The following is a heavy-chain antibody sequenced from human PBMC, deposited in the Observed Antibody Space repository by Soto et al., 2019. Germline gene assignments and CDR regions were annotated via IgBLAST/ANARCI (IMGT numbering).Heavy chain of an antibody. D-gene: IGHD3-10*01. CDR2: IKSKTDGGTT. V-gene: IGHV3-15*01. CDR1: GFTFSNAW. CDR3: TAYYYGSGSPLIYCYSCGMDV. J-gene: IGHJ6*02. Sequence: GGSLRLSCAASGFTFSNAWMSWVRQAPGKGLEWVGRIKSKTDGGTTDYAAPVKGRFTISRDDSKYTLYLQMNSLKTEDTAVYYCTAYYYGSGSPLIYCYSCGMDVRGQGTTVTVSS.